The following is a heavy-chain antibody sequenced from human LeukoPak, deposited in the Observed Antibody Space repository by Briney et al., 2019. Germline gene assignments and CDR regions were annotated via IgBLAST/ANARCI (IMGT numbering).Heavy chain of an antibody. J-gene: IGHJ4*02. CDR3: ASGGLGSPGDY. CDR1: GFTFNSFA. V-gene: IGHV3-23*01. D-gene: IGHD1-26*01. Sequence: GGSLRLSCAASGFTFNSFAMSWVRQAPGKGLEWVSAISSSGDTTYYADSVKGRFTISRDNAKNSLYLQMNSLRAEDTAVYYCASGGLGSPGDYWGQGTLVTVSS. CDR2: ISSSGDTT.